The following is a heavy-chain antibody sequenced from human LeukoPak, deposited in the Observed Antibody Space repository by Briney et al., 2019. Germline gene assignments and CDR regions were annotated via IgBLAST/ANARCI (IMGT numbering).Heavy chain of an antibody. V-gene: IGHV4-39*01. CDR3: ARGPRTMDDILTADAFDI. J-gene: IGHJ3*02. Sequence: SETLSLTCTVSGDSISSRSYYWGWIRQPPGKGLEWIGTIYYSGSTYYNPSLKSRVTISVDTSKNQFSLKLSSVTAADTAVYYCARGPRTMDDILTADAFDIWGQGTMVTVSS. CDR2: IYYSGST. CDR1: GDSISSRSYY. D-gene: IGHD3-9*01.